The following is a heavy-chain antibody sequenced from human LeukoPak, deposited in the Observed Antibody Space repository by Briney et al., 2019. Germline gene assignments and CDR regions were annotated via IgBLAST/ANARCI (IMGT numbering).Heavy chain of an antibody. V-gene: IGHV3-23*01. J-gene: IGHJ5*02. CDR2: ISGRGGST. CDR3: GKEGGA. CDR1: GFTFSSYA. Sequence: GGSLRLSCAASGFTFSSYAMSWVRQAPGKGLEWVSAISGRGGSTYYADSLGGRFTISRDNSKDMLYLQMNSLKVEDTATYYCGKEGGAWGQGTKVTVSS. D-gene: IGHD3-16*01.